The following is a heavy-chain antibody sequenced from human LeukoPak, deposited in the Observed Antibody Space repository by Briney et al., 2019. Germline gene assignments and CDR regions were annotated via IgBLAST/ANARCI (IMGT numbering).Heavy chain of an antibody. Sequence: PSETLSLTCTVSGGSISSYYWSWIRQPPGKGLEWIGYIYYSGSTNYNPSLKSRVTISVDTSKNQFSLKLSSVTAADTAVYYCTRGQWLDGVDYWGQGTLVTVSS. CDR1: GGSISSYY. J-gene: IGHJ4*02. CDR3: TRGQWLDGVDY. D-gene: IGHD6-19*01. V-gene: IGHV4-59*01. CDR2: IYYSGST.